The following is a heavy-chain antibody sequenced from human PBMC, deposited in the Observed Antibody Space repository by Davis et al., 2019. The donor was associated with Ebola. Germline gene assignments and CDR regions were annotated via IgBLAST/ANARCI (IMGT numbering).Heavy chain of an antibody. J-gene: IGHJ6*04. V-gene: IGHV4-31*03. CDR3: ARVEGLVRGEVWTWGAPKHRASYGMDV. Sequence: MPSETLSLTCTVSGGSISSGNYYWTWVRQHPGTGLEWIGHIHYSGTTSYNPSLTSRITISLDSSKRQLSLRLTSVTAADTAVYYCARVEGLVRGEVWTWGAPKHRASYGMDVWGKGTTVTVSS. D-gene: IGHD3-10*01. CDR2: IHYSGTT. CDR1: GGSISSGNYY.